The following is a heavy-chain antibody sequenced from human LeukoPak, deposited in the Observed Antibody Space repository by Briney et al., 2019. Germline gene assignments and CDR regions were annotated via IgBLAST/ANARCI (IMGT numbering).Heavy chain of an antibody. CDR1: GFTFDDYA. D-gene: IGHD6-6*01. CDR2: INWNRGSI. V-gene: IGHV3-9*03. Sequence: GRSLRLSCAASGFTFDDYAMHWVRQAPGKGLEWVSSINWNRGSIDYADSVKGRFTISRNNAKNSLYLQMNSLRAEDMAFYYCAKGSSYTKTYYFDYWGQGTLVTVSS. J-gene: IGHJ4*02. CDR3: AKGSSYTKTYYFDY.